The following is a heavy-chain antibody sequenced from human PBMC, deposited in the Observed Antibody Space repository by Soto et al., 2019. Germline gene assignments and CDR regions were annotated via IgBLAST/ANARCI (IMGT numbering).Heavy chain of an antibody. CDR3: AKDHFNGNGIFDAFDI. J-gene: IGHJ3*02. V-gene: IGHV3-23*01. CDR2: IGSSDI. Sequence: GSLRLCFAASGLTFSIHAMSLVRQAPGKGLEWVSSIGSSDIYYADSVKGRFTVSRDNSKDMLFLEMNSLRADDTAVYYCAKDHFNGNGIFDAFDILGQGTMVTVSS. D-gene: IGHD1-20*01. CDR1: GLTFSIHA.